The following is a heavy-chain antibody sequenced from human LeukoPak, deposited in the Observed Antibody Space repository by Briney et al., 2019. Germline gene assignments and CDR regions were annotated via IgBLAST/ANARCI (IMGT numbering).Heavy chain of an antibody. CDR2: ISGSGGST. CDR1: GFTFSSYG. D-gene: IGHD5-18*01. CDR3: ARDSGYSYGNHYFDY. J-gene: IGHJ4*02. Sequence: GGSLRLSCAASGFTFSSYGMSWVRQAPGKGLEWVSAISGSGGSTYYADSVKGRFTISRDNAKNSLYLQMNSLRAEDTAVYYCARDSGYSYGNHYFDYWGQGTLVTVSS. V-gene: IGHV3-23*01.